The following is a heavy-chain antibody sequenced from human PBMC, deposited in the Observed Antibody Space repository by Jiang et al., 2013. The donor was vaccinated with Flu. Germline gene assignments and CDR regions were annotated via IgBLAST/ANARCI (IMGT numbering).Heavy chain of an antibody. J-gene: IGHJ4*03. CDR1: GGTFSSYT. V-gene: IGHV1-69*04. CDR2: IIPILGIA. CDR3: ARDLIAVAGLLSGGAKLDY. Sequence: CKASGGTFSSYTISWVRQAPGQGLEWMGRIIPILGIANYAQKFQGRVTITADKSTSTAYMELRSLRSDDTAVYYCARDLIAVAGLLSGGAKLDYWGRG. D-gene: IGHD6-19*01.